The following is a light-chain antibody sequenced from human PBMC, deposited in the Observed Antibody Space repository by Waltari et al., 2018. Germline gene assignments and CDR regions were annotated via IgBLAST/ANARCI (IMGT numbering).Light chain of an antibody. J-gene: IGLJ2*01. CDR2: EVT. Sequence: QSALTQPPSASGSPGQSVTISCTGTSSDVGHYVSWYQQPPGKAPKLMISEVTKRPSGVPDRFSGSKSGNTASLTISGLQAEDEADYYCSSYAGSNNLVFGGGTKLTVL. V-gene: IGLV2-8*01. CDR3: SSYAGSNNLV. CDR1: SSDVGHY.